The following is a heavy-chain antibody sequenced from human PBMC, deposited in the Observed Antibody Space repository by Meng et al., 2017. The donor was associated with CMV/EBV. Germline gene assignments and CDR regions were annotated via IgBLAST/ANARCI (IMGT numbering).Heavy chain of an antibody. CDR1: GGSISSYY. CDR2: IYYSGST. CDR3: ARGFSGTPYYFDY. J-gene: IGHJ4*02. V-gene: IGHV4-59*01. Sequence: SETLSLTCTVSGGSISSYYWSGIRQPPGKGLEWIGYIYYSGSTNYNPSLKSRVTISVDTSKNQFSLKLSSVTAADTAVYYCARGFSGTPYYFDYWGQGTLVTVSS. D-gene: IGHD1-1*01.